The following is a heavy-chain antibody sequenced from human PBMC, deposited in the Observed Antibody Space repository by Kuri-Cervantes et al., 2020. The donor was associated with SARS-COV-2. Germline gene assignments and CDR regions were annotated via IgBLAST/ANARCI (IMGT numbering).Heavy chain of an antibody. Sequence: GGSLRLSCAASGFTFSSYGMHWFRQAQGKGLEWVAVIGHDGSNKYYADSVKGRFTISRDNSKNPLYLQMNSQKAEDTAVYYCARGRASHDRISDPRHSYWDGHDAFDIWGQGTMVTVSS. CDR1: GFTFSSYG. D-gene: IGHD2-21*01. CDR3: ARGRASHDRISDPRHSYWDGHDAFDI. V-gene: IGHV3-33*08. CDR2: IGHDGSNK. J-gene: IGHJ3*02.